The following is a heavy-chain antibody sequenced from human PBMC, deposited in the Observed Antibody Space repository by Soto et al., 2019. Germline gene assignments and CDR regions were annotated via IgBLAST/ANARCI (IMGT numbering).Heavy chain of an antibody. D-gene: IGHD3-9*01. CDR3: ARTPYYDILTVYYPIYYGMDV. Sequence: PSETLSLTCTVSGGSISSYYWSWIRQPPGKGLEWIGYIYYSGSTNYNPSLKSRVTISVDTSKNQFSLKLSSVTAADTAVYYCARTPYYDILTVYYPIYYGMDVWGQGTTVTVSS. CDR1: GGSISSYY. J-gene: IGHJ6*02. V-gene: IGHV4-59*01. CDR2: IYYSGST.